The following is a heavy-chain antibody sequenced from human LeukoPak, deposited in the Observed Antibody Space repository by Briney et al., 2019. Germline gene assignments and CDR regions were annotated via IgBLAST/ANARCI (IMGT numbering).Heavy chain of an antibody. CDR3: AREVRCTNGVCSDY. CDR2: ISGSGGST. V-gene: IGHV3-23*01. Sequence: GGSLRLSCAASGFTFSSYAMSWVRQAPGKGLEWVSAISGSGGSTYYADSVKGRFTISRDNSKNTLYLQMNSLRAEDTAVYYCAREVRCTNGVCSDYWGQGTLVTVSS. J-gene: IGHJ4*02. CDR1: GFTFSSYA. D-gene: IGHD2-8*01.